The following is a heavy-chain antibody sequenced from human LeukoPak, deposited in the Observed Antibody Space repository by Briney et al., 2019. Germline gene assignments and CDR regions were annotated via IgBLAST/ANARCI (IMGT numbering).Heavy chain of an antibody. Sequence: PGGSLRLSCAASGFTFSSYEMSWVRQAPGKGLEWVSYISSSGSTIYYADSVKGRFTISRDNAKNSLYLQMNSLRAEDTAVYYCARPSYTAMVTGDAFDIWGQGTMVTVSS. CDR2: ISSSGSTI. J-gene: IGHJ3*02. CDR1: GFTFSSYE. CDR3: ARPSYTAMVTGDAFDI. V-gene: IGHV3-48*03. D-gene: IGHD5-18*01.